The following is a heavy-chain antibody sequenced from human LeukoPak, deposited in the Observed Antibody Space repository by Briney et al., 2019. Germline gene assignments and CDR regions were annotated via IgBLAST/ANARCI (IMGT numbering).Heavy chain of an antibody. J-gene: IGHJ4*02. Sequence: ASVKVSCKASGYTFITYDFNWVRQAPGQGLEWMGIINPSGGSTSYAQKFQGRVTMTRDTSTSTVYMELSSLRSEDTAVYYCARAMLDQLGYSSSWPAIDYWGQGTLVTVSS. CDR3: ARAMLDQLGYSSSWPAIDY. CDR2: INPSGGST. V-gene: IGHV1-46*01. D-gene: IGHD6-13*01. CDR1: GYTFITYD.